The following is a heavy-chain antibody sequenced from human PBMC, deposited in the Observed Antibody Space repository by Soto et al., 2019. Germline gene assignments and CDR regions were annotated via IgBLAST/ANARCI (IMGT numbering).Heavy chain of an antibody. CDR1: GGSISSGGYY. D-gene: IGHD6-13*01. CDR2: IYYSGST. J-gene: IGHJ6*02. V-gene: IGHV4-31*03. CDR3: ARESRSSSWDYYYYGMDV. Sequence: SETLSLTCTVSGGSISSGGYYWSWIRQHPGKGLEWIGYIYYSGSTYYNPSLKSRVTISVDTSKNKFSLKLSSVTAADTAVYYCARESRSSSWDYYYYGMDVWGQGTTVTVSS.